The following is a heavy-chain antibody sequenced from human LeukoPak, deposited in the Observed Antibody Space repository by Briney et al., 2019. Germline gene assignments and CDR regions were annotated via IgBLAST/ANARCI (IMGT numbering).Heavy chain of an antibody. D-gene: IGHD2-2*02. CDR2: INPNSGGT. V-gene: IGHV1-2*06. CDR1: GYTFTGYY. CDR3: ARDLGYCSSTSCYTRSRGEQQPPDY. J-gene: IGHJ4*02. Sequence: ASVKVSCKASGYTFTGYYMHWVRQAPGQGLEWMGRINPNSGGTNYAQKVQGRVTMTRDTSISTAYMELSRLRSDDTAVYYCARDLGYCSSTSCYTRSRGEQQPPDYWGQGTLVTVSS.